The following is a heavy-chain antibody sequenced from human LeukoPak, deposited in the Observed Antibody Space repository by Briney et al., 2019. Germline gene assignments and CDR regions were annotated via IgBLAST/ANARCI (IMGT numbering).Heavy chain of an antibody. CDR3: ARDASTIRFDY. CDR2: ITTNTGNP. CDR1: GYTFTSHS. J-gene: IGHJ4*02. D-gene: IGHD5-24*01. Sequence: ASVKVSCKASGYTFTSHSINWVRQAPGQGLEWMGWITTNTGNPTYAQGFTGRFVFSLDTSVSTAYLQISSLKAEDTAVYYCARDASTIRFDYWGQGTLVTVSS. V-gene: IGHV7-4-1*02.